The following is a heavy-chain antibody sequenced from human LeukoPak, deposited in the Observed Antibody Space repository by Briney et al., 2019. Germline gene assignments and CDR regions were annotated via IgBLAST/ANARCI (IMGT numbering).Heavy chain of an antibody. V-gene: IGHV3-30*04. J-gene: IGHJ4*02. Sequence: GRSLRLSCAASGFTFSSYAMHWVRQAPGKGLEWVGVISYDGSDEYYTDSVKGRFTISRDNSKNTVYLQMNSLRADDTAVYYCARDFTPEWFDIHWGQGTLVTVS. CDR1: GFTFSSYA. CDR2: ISYDGSDE. D-gene: IGHD3-3*01. CDR3: ARDFTPEWFDIH.